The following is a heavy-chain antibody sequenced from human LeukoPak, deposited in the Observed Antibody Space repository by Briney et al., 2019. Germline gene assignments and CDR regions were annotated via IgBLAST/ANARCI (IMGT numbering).Heavy chain of an antibody. CDR3: AREDYSNYWFDR. Sequence: SETLSLTCTVSGGSISSGSYYWSWIRQPAGKGLEWIGRIYTSGSTNYNPSLKSRVTISVDTSKNQFSLKLSSVTAADTAVYYCAREDYSNYWFDRWGQGTLVTVSS. CDR2: IYTSGST. D-gene: IGHD4-11*01. V-gene: IGHV4-61*02. CDR1: GGSISSGSYY. J-gene: IGHJ5*02.